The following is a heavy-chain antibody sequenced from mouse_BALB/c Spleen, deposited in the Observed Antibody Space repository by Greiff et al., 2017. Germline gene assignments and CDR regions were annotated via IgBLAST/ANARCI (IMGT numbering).Heavy chain of an antibody. D-gene: IGHD2-14*01. CDR2: ISYSGST. Sequence: DVHLVESGPGLVKPSQSLSLTCTVTGYSITSDYAWNWIRQFPGNKLEWMGYISYSGSTSYNPSLKSRISITRDTSKNQFFLQLNSVTTEDTATYYCARRRYGAMDYWGQGTSVTVSS. V-gene: IGHV3-2*02. CDR3: ARRRYGAMDY. J-gene: IGHJ4*01. CDR1: GYSITSDYA.